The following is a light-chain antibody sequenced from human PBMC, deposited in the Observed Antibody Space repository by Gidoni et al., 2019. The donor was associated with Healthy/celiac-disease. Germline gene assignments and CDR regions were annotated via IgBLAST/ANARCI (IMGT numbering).Light chain of an antibody. Sequence: EIVMTQSPATLSVSPGERATLSCRASQCVSSNLAWYQQKPGQAPRLLIYGASTRATGIPARFSGSGSGTEFTLTISSRQSEDFAVYYCQQYNNWPPWTFXQXTRVEIK. CDR3: QQYNNWPPWT. V-gene: IGKV3-15*01. J-gene: IGKJ1*01. CDR1: QCVSSN. CDR2: GAS.